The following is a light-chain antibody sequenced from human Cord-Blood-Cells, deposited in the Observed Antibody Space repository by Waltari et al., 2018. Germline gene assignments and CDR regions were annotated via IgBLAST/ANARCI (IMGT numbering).Light chain of an antibody. CDR3: QQYGSSPWT. CDR1: QSVSSSY. CDR2: GAS. V-gene: IGKV3-20*01. Sequence: EIVLTQSPGTLSLSPGERATLSCRASQSVSSSYLAWYQQKPGQAPRLLIYGASSMATGIPDRFSGSGSGTDFTLTISRLEPEDFAVYYCQQYGSSPWTFCQGTKVEIK. J-gene: IGKJ1*01.